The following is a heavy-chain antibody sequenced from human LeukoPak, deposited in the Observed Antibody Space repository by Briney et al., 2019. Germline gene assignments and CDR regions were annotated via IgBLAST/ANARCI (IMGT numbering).Heavy chain of an antibody. CDR3: ASISGDLADY. Sequence: GASVTVSFKASGGTFSSYAISWVRQAPGQGLEWMGGIIPIFGTANYAQKFQGRVTITADESTSTAYMELSSLRSEDTAVYYCASISGDLADYWGQGTLVTVSS. D-gene: IGHD7-27*01. V-gene: IGHV1-69*13. CDR1: GGTFSSYA. J-gene: IGHJ4*02. CDR2: IIPIFGTA.